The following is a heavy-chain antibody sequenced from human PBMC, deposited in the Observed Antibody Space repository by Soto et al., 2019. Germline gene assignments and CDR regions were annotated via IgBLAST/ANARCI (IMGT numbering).Heavy chain of an antibody. CDR2: ISGSGGST. D-gene: IGHD2-8*01. J-gene: IGHJ6*02. CDR1: GFNFSSYA. CDR3: AKQGYCTNGVCYNPFGMDV. Sequence: EVPLLESGGGLVQPGGSLRLSCAASGFNFSSYAMSWVRQAPGKGLEWVATISGSGGSTYYADSVKGRFTISRDNSKNTLYLQMNSLRDEDTAVYSCAKQGYCTNGVCYNPFGMDVWGQGTPVTVCS. V-gene: IGHV3-23*01.